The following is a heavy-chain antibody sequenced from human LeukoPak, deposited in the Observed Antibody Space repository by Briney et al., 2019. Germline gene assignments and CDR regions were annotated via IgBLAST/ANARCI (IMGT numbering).Heavy chain of an antibody. Sequence: GASVKVSCKASGYTFTGNYIHWVRQAPGQGLEWMGWISPNSGGINYAQKFQGRVTMTRDTSISTAYMELSRLRSDDTAVYYCARAAYCSGGSCSDWFDPWGQGTLVTASS. CDR2: ISPNSGGI. CDR3: ARAAYCSGGSCSDWFDP. D-gene: IGHD2-15*01. CDR1: GYTFTGNY. J-gene: IGHJ5*02. V-gene: IGHV1-2*02.